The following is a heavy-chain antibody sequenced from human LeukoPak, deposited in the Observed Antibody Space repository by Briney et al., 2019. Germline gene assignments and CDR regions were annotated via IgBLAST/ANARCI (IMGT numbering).Heavy chain of an antibody. CDR2: ISTSSSYI. Sequence: PGGSLRLSCAASGFTFSTYNMNWVRQAPGKGLEWVSSISTSSSYIYYADSVKGRFTTSRDNAKNSLYLQMNSLRAEDTAVYYCARGHDNYYYYYMDVWGKGTTVTVSS. D-gene: IGHD3-9*01. J-gene: IGHJ6*03. CDR3: ARGHDNYYYYYMDV. CDR1: GFTFSTYN. V-gene: IGHV3-21*01.